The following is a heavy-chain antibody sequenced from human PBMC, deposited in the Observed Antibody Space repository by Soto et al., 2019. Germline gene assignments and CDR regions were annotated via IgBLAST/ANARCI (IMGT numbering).Heavy chain of an antibody. CDR2: TYHSGNP. CDR3: AGPPHDTHGS. V-gene: IGHV4-30-2*01. D-gene: IGHD3-22*01. J-gene: IGHJ4*02. Sequence: PSETLSLTCDVSGDTISTGGYTWAWIRQPPGKALEWIGHTYHSGNPYYNPSLKSRVIISVDRSKNQFSLKVRSVTAADTAVYNCAGPPHDTHGSWGQGTLVTVSS. CDR1: GDTISTGGYT.